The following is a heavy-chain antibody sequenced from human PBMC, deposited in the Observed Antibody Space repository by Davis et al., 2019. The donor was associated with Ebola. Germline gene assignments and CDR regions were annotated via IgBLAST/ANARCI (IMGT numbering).Heavy chain of an antibody. V-gene: IGHV3-64D*06. D-gene: IGHD6-19*01. J-gene: IGHJ3*02. CDR1: GFIFSSYA. CDR3: AGAVAGIGFDAFDI. CDR2: ISSNGGST. Sequence: GESLKISCSASGFIFSSYAMYWVRQAPGKGLEYVSAISSNGGSTYYADSVKGRFTISRDNSKNTLYLQMSSLRAEDTAVYYCAGAVAGIGFDAFDIWGHGTMVTVSS.